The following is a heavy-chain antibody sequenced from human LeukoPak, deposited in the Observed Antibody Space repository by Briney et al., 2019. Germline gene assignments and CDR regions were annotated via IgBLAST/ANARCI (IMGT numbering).Heavy chain of an antibody. CDR1: VFAFNDYC. CDR3: PRYNWNSAPFDY. CDR2: INSDGSST. J-gene: IGHJ4*02. V-gene: IGHV3-74*01. D-gene: IGHD1-7*01. Sequence: PGGSLRLSCAASVFAFNDYCMHWVRQAPWKGLVWVSRINSDGSSTSYADPVKGRFTISRDNAKNTLYLQMNSLRAEDTAVYYCPRYNWNSAPFDYWGQGTLVTVSS.